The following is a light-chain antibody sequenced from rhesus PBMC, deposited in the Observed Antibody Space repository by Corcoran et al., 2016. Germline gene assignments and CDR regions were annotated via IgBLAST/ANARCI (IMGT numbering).Light chain of an antibody. CDR2: KVY. Sequence: QSAPIQSPSRSGSLGQAVTISCTGTSSDIGRYNYVSWYRQQPGTTTKLLIYKVYIRGSGVSDRFSGSKSCNTASLTISGLQPEDEAAYYCSSLEARDTYVFGTGTRLTVL. CDR1: SSDIGRYNY. J-gene: IGLJ1*01. V-gene: IGLV2-11*01. CDR3: SSLEARDTYV.